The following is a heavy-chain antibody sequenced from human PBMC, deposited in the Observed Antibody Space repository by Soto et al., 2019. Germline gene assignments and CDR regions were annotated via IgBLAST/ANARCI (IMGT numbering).Heavy chain of an antibody. CDR3: ARGGITFGGVIDLPRY. Sequence: ASVKVSCKASGYTFTSYYMHWVRQAPGQGLEWMGIINPSGGSTSYAQKFQGRVTMTRDTSTSTVYMELSSLRSGDTAVYYCARGGITFGGVIDLPRYWGQGTLVTVSS. CDR1: GYTFTSYY. V-gene: IGHV1-46*01. J-gene: IGHJ4*02. D-gene: IGHD3-16*02. CDR2: INPSGGST.